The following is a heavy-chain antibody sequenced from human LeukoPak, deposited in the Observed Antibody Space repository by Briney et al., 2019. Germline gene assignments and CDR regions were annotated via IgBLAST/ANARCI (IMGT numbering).Heavy chain of an antibody. CDR1: GGSISSSSYY. V-gene: IGHV4-39*07. D-gene: IGHD5-24*01. CDR3: ARDGRWLQSEGAFDI. CDR2: IYYSGST. J-gene: IGHJ3*02. Sequence: PSETLSLTCTVSGGSISSSSYYWGWIRQPPGKGLEWIGSIYYSGSTYYNPSLKSRVTISVDTSKNQFSLKLSSVTAADTAVYYCARDGRWLQSEGAFDIWGQGTMVTVSS.